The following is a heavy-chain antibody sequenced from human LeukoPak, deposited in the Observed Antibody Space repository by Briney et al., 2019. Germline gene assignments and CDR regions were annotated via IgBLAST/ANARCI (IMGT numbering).Heavy chain of an antibody. J-gene: IGHJ4*02. D-gene: IGHD3-22*01. CDR3: ARRAPTYYYDSSGYNFDY. CDR2: IYPGDSDT. Sequence: GESLKISCKGSGSSFTSCWIGWVRQMPGKGLEWMGIIYPGDSDTRYSPSFQGQVTISADKSISTAYLQWSSLKASDTAMYYCARRAPTYYYDSSGYNFDYWGQGTLVTVSS. CDR1: GSSFTSCW. V-gene: IGHV5-51*01.